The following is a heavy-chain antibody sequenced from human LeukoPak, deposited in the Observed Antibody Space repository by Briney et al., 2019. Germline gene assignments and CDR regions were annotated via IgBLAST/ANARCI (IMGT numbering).Heavy chain of an antibody. CDR2: IYTSGST. V-gene: IGHV4-61*02. J-gene: IGHJ3*02. D-gene: IGHD3-22*01. CDR3: ARQPFYYDGQVDAFDI. CDR1: GGSISSGSYY. Sequence: SQTLSLTCTVSGGSISSGSYYWSWIRQPAGKGLEWIGRIYTSGSTNYNPSLKGRVTISVDTSKNQFSLKLSSVTAADTAVYYCARQPFYYDGQVDAFDIWGQGTMVTVSS.